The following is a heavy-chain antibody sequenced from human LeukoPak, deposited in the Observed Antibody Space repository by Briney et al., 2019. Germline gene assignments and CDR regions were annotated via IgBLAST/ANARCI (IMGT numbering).Heavy chain of an antibody. D-gene: IGHD6-19*01. CDR1: GGSFSGYY. CDR3: ARGGRIAVAGRLDY. J-gene: IGHJ4*02. Sequence: SETLSLTCAVYGGSFSGYYWSWIRQPPGKGLEWIGEINHSGSTNYNPSLKSRVTISVDTSKNQFSLKLSPVTAADTAVYYCARGGRIAVAGRLDYWGQGTLVTVSS. V-gene: IGHV4-34*01. CDR2: INHSGST.